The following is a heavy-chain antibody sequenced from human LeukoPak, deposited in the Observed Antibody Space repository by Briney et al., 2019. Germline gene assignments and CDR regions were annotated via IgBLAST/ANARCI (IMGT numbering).Heavy chain of an antibody. D-gene: IGHD6-13*01. J-gene: IGHJ4*02. V-gene: IGHV3-74*01. CDR3: AKDIAAAGGPCAY. CDR1: GFTFSSYW. CDR2: INSDGSST. Sequence: PGGSLRLSCAASGFTFSSYWMHWVRQAPGKGLVWVSRINSDGSSTYYADSVKGRVSISRDNAKNTLYLQMNSLRAEDTAVYYCAKDIAAAGGPCAYWGRGTLVTVSS.